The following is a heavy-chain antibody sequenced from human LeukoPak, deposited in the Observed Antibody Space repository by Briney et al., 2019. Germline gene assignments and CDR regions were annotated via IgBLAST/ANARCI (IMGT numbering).Heavy chain of an antibody. Sequence: GGSLRLSCAASAFTFDDYAMHWVRQAPGKGLEWVSGISRNSGAIGYADSAKGRFTISRDNAKNSLFLQMNSLQDEDTALYFCAKGISVTDYYYGMDVWGQGTTVTVSS. CDR1: AFTFDDYA. CDR2: ISRNSGAI. CDR3: AKGISVTDYYYGMDV. V-gene: IGHV3-9*01. J-gene: IGHJ6*02. D-gene: IGHD2-21*02.